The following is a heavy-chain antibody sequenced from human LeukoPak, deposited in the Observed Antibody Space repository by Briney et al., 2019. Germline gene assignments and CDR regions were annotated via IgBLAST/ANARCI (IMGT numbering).Heavy chain of an antibody. CDR2: IYPGDSDT. CDR1: GYNFINYW. Sequence: GESLKISCKGSGYNFINYWIGWVRQMPGKGLEWMGVIYPGDSDTRYSPSFQGLVTISADKSISTAYLQWSSLKASDTAMYYCAREDFRGHSYGVDFWGQGTLVTVSS. D-gene: IGHD5-18*01. CDR3: AREDFRGHSYGVDF. V-gene: IGHV5-51*01. J-gene: IGHJ4*02.